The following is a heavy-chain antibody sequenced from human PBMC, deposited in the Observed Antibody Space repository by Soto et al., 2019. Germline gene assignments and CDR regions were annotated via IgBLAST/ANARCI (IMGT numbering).Heavy chain of an antibody. CDR1: GGSISSGDYY. V-gene: IGHV4-30-4*01. CDR2: IYYSGST. Sequence: SSETLSLTCTVSGGSISSGDYYWSWIRQPPGKGLEWIGYIYYSGSTYYNPSLKSRVTISVDTSKNQFSLKLSSVTAADTAVDYCARVGSVSSGYYYAAWYFDLWGRGTLVTVSS. CDR3: ARVGSVSSGYYYAAWYFDL. J-gene: IGHJ2*01. D-gene: IGHD3-22*01.